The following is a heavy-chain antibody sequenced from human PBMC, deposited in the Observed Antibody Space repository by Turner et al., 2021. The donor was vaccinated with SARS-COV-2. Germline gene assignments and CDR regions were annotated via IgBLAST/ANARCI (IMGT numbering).Heavy chain of an antibody. Sequence: QVPLVESGGGVVQPGRSLRLSCAASGLTFSSYAMHWVRQAPGKGLEWVAVISHDGSNKYYADSVKGRFTISRDNSKNTLYLQMNSLRAEDTAVYYCARDRRGSHAPYYYYAIDVWGQGTTVTVSS. J-gene: IGHJ6*02. CDR2: ISHDGSNK. CDR3: ARDRRGSHAPYYYYAIDV. CDR1: GLTFSSYA. V-gene: IGHV3-30*04. D-gene: IGHD5-12*01.